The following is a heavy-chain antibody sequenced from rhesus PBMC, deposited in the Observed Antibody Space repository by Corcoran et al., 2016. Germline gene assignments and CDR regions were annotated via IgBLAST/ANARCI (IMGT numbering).Heavy chain of an antibody. J-gene: IGHJ4*01. CDR2: IYGSGGGT. CDR1: GGSISDDYY. Sequence: QVQLQESGPGLVKPSETLSLTCAVSGGSISDDYYWSWIRQPPGKGLEWIGYIYGSGGGTNYNPSLKNRVTISMDTAKNQFSLKLSSVTAADTAVYYCARVPGYFDYWGQGVLVTVSS. V-gene: IGHV4-106*01. CDR3: ARVPGYFDY.